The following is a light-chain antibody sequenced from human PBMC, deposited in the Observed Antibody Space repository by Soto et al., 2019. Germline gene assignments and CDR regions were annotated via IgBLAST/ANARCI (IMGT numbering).Light chain of an antibody. CDR3: QQYGGSQIT. CDR1: QTVSGNH. V-gene: IGKV3D-20*01. Sequence: EIVLTQSPATLSLSPGEGATLSCGASQTVSGNHFAWYQQRPGLAPRLLIYDASSRATGIPDRFIGSGSGTDFSLTINRLEPEDSAVYYCQQYGGSQITFGQGTRLEIK. CDR2: DAS. J-gene: IGKJ5*01.